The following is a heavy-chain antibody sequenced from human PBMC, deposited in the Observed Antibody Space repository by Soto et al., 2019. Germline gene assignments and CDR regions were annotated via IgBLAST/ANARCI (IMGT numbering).Heavy chain of an antibody. CDR1: GGSISSGDYY. D-gene: IGHD3-22*01. Sequence: PSETLSLTCTVSGGSISSGDYYWSRIRQPPGKGLEWIGYIYYSGSTYYNPSLKSRVTISVDTSKNQFSLKLSSVTAADTAVYYCARGVYYYDSSGYPLNWFDPWGQGTLVTVSS. CDR3: ARGVYYYDSSGYPLNWFDP. V-gene: IGHV4-30-4*01. CDR2: IYYSGST. J-gene: IGHJ5*02.